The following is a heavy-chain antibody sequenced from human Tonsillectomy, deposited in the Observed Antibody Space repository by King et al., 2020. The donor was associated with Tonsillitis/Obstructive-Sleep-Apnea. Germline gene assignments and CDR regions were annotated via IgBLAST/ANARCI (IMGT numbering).Heavy chain of an antibody. CDR2: INHSGST. V-gene: IGHV4-34*01. CDR1: GGSFSGYY. D-gene: IGHD6-25*01. J-gene: IGHJ4*02. CDR3: ARASGIAADFDY. Sequence: QVQLQQWGAGLLKPSETLSLTCAVYGGSFSGYYWSWIRQPPGKGLEWIGEINHSGSTNYNPSLKSRVTISVDTSKNKFSLKLSSVTAADTAVYYCARASGIAADFDYWGQGTLVTVSS.